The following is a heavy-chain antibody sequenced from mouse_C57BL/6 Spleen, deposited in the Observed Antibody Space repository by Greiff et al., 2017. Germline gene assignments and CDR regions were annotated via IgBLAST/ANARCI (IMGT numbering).Heavy chain of an antibody. V-gene: IGHV5-6*01. CDR1: GFTFSSYG. CDR3: ARQGDGHYWDLYFDV. J-gene: IGHJ1*03. D-gene: IGHD2-3*01. CDR2: ISSGGSYT. Sequence: EVQVVESGGDLVKPGGSLKLSCAASGFTFSSYGMSWVRQTPDKRLEWVATISSGGSYTYYPDSVTGRFTISRDNAKNTLYLQMSSLKSEDTAMYYWARQGDGHYWDLYFDVWGTGTTVTVSS.